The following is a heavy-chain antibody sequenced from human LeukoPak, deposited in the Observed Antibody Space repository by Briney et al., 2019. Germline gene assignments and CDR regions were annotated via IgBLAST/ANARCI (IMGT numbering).Heavy chain of an antibody. V-gene: IGHV4-59*08. CDR2: IYYSGST. D-gene: IGHD5-18*01. J-gene: IGHJ3*02. CDR3: ARIWGGYSYAYGFDAFDI. Sequence: LETLSLTCTVSGGSISSYYWSWIRQPPGKGLEWIGYIYYSGSTNYNPSLKSRVTVSVDTSKNQFSLKLSSVTAADTAVYYCARIWGGYSYAYGFDAFDIWGQGTMVTVSS. CDR1: GGSISSYY.